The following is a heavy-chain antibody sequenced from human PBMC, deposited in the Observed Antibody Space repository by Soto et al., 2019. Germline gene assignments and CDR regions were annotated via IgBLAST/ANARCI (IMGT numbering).Heavy chain of an antibody. CDR2: IYYSGST. D-gene: IGHD3-22*01. J-gene: IGHJ5*02. CDR1: GGSISSSSYY. CDR3: ARLRYDSSP. Sequence: QLQLQESGPGLVKPSETLSLTCTVSGGSISSSSYYWGWIRQPPGKGLEWIGSIYYSGSTYYNPSLKSRVTISVATSKNQFSLKLSSVTAADTPGYDCARLRYDSSPWGQGTLVTVSS. V-gene: IGHV4-39*01.